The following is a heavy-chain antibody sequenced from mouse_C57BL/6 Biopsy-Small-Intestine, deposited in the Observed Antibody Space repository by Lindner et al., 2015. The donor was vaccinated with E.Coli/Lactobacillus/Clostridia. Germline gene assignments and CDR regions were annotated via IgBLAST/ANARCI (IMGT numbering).Heavy chain of an antibody. V-gene: IGHV1-63*01. CDR1: GYTFTNYW. CDR2: IYPGGGYT. J-gene: IGHJ4*01. Sequence: VQLQESGAELVRPGTSVKMSCKASGYTFTNYWIGWAKQRPGHGLEWIGDIYPGGGYTNYNKKFKGKATLTADKSSSTAYMQFSSLTSEDSAIYYCARGNYDAMDYWGQGTSVTVSS. CDR3: ARGNYDAMDY.